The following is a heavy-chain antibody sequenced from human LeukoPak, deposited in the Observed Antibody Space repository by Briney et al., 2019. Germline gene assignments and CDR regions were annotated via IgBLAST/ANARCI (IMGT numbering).Heavy chain of an antibody. J-gene: IGHJ3*02. CDR1: GFTFCDYY. CDR2: ISGSGTTM. Sequence: GGSLRLSCAASGFTFCDYYMGWIRQAPGKGLEWLSYISGSGTTMYYADSVKGRFTISRDNAKNSLDLQMNSLRAEDTAVYYCGRDFGLTGTKRSFDIWGQGTMVTVSS. D-gene: IGHD1-7*01. V-gene: IGHV3-11*01. CDR3: GRDFGLTGTKRSFDI.